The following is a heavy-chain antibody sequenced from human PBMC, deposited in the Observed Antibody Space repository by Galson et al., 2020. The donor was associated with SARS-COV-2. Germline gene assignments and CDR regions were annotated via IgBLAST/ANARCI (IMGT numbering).Heavy chain of an antibody. D-gene: IGHD2-15*01. V-gene: IGHV3-72*01. CDR2: TKNRRNSYTT. Sequence: GESLKISCASSGFTLSYHYIDWVRQAPGKGLEWVARTKNRRNSYTTEYAASVNGRFTITRDDSKNSLYLQMNSLETEDTAVYYCVSWSDGSADYWGQGTMVTVSS. CDR1: GFTLSYHY. CDR3: VSWSDGSADY. J-gene: IGHJ4*02.